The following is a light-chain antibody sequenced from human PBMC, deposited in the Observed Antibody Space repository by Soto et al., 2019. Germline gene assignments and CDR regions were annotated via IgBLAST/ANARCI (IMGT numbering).Light chain of an antibody. CDR1: SSNIGSNF. CDR3: ASWDDSLSGWL. CDR2: RNN. V-gene: IGLV1-47*01. J-gene: IGLJ3*02. Sequence: QSVLTQPPSASGTPGQRVIISCSGSSSNIGSNFIYWYRHLPGTAPKLLIYRNNQRPSGVPDRFSGSKSGTSASLAISGLRSEDEADYYCASWDDSLSGWLFGGGTKVTV.